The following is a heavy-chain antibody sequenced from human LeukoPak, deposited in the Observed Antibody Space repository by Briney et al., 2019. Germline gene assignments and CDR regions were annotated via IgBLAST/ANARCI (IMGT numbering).Heavy chain of an antibody. D-gene: IGHD2-15*01. CDR1: GFTFSSYG. J-gene: IGHJ4*02. V-gene: IGHV3-23*01. Sequence: GGSLRLSCAASGFTFSSYGMSWVRQAPGKGLEWVSAISGSGGSTYYADSVKGRFTISRDNSKNTLYLQMNSLRAEDTAVYYCAKDIVVVVAATFDYWGQGTLVTVSS. CDR3: AKDIVVVVAATFDY. CDR2: ISGSGGST.